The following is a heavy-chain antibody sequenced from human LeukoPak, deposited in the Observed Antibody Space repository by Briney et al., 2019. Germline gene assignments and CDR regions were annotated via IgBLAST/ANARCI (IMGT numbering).Heavy chain of an antibody. V-gene: IGHV3-33*01. CDR1: GFTFSSYG. D-gene: IGHD3-16*02. CDR2: IWYDGSNK. J-gene: IGHJ4*02. Sequence: GGSLRLSCAASGFTFSSYGMHWVRQAPGKGLEWVAVIWYDGSNKYYADSVKGRFTISRDNSKNTLYLQMNSLRAEDTAVYYCARGGHYVWGSYRYTDYDYWGQGTLVTVSS. CDR3: ARGGHYVWGSYRYTDYDY.